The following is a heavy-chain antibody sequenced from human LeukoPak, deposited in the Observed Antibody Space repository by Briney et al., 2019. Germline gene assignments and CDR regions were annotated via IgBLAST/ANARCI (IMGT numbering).Heavy chain of an antibody. D-gene: IGHD3-22*01. V-gene: IGHV4-34*01. J-gene: IGHJ4*02. CDR3: ARGEGYYDSSGYYFVDY. CDR1: GGSFSGYY. Sequence: SETLSLTCAVYGGSFSGYYWSWIRQPPGKGLEWIGEINHSGSTNYNPSLKSRVTISVDTSKNQFSLKLSSVTAEDTAVYYCARGEGYYDSSGYYFVDYWGQGTLVTVSS. CDR2: INHSGST.